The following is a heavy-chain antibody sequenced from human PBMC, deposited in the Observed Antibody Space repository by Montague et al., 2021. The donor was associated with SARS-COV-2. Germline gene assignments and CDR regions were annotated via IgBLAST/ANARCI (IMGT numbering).Heavy chain of an antibody. D-gene: IGHD3-16*02. CDR2: IDWDNDK. Sequence: PALVKPTQTLTLTCSFSGFSLSTSAMSVTWIRQPPGKALEWLARIDWDNDKYYSTSLKARLTISKDTSKNQVVLTLTNVDPFDTATYYCARIVSVVVPGDVPTLYYLGMDVWGQGTTVTVSS. CDR3: ARIVSVVVPGDVPTLYYLGMDV. CDR1: GFSLSTSAMS. J-gene: IGHJ6*02. V-gene: IGHV2-70*11.